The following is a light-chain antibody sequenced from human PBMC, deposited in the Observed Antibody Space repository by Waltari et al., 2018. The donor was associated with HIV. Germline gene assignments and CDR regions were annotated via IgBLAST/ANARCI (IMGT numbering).Light chain of an antibody. V-gene: IGKV3-20*01. CDR1: QRISPFY. CDR2: WTS. CDR3: QRFHNSRYT. J-gene: IGKJ2*01. Sequence: DIVLDQSPGTLSFSPGERATLSCRASQRISPFYLAWYQQRPGQAPRLLIYWTSTRVTGSPDRFIGTGSGTDFTLTITRLEPEDVAVYYCQRFHNSRYTFGQGTKLEI.